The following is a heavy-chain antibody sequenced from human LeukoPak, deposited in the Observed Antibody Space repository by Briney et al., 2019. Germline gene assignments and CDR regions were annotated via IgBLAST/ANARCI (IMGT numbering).Heavy chain of an antibody. CDR1: GGSISSSSYY. V-gene: IGHV4-39*02. J-gene: IGHJ3*02. D-gene: IGHD5-12*01. CDR2: IYYSGST. CDR3: ARDRRIDSGYDSDAFDI. Sequence: PSETLSLTCTVSGGSISSSSYYWGWIRQPPGKGLEWIGSIYYSGSTYYNPSLKSRVTISVDTSKHQFSLKLSSVTAADTAVYYCARDRRIDSGYDSDAFDIWGQGTMVTVSS.